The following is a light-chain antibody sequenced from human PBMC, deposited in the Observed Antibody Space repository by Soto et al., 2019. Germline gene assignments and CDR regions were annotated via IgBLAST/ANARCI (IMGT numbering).Light chain of an antibody. CDR3: QQYNRGPRA. Sequence: EIVMTQSPATLSVSPGETATLSCRASQGVGSNLAWYQQKPGQTPRLLIYGASVRPIGIPARFSGSGSGTDFTLTISSLQSEDVAVYYCQQYNRGPRAFGPGTKVELK. J-gene: IGKJ1*01. V-gene: IGKV3-15*01. CDR2: GAS. CDR1: QGVGSN.